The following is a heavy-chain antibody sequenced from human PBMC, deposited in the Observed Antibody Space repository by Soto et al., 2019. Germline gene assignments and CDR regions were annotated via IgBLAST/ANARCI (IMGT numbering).Heavy chain of an antibody. Sequence: QVQLQESGPGLVKPSQTLSLTCTVSGGSISTVNYWWSWIRQSPDMGLDWIGLIYNCGSTHNKPSPESRVTMSVDTSKIRLSLTLSSVSAADTAVYYCARGPSGDKVDSWGQGTLVTVSS. CDR3: ARGPSGDKVDS. V-gene: IGHV4-30-4*01. CDR2: IYNCGST. J-gene: IGHJ4*02. CDR1: GGSISTVNYW. D-gene: IGHD7-27*01.